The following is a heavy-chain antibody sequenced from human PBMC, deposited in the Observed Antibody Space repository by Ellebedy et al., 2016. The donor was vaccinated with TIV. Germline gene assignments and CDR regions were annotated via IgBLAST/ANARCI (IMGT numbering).Heavy chain of an antibody. Sequence: MPSETLSLTCAISGDSVSNNGVTWNWIRQSPSRGLEWLGRAYYRSTWIYNYAVSVKGRITINPDTSKNQFSLQLSSVTPEETAIYYCAREIRAYDSWGQGTLVTVSS. V-gene: IGHV6-1*01. CDR3: AREIRAYDS. CDR1: GDSVSNNGVT. J-gene: IGHJ4*02. CDR2: AYYRSTWIY.